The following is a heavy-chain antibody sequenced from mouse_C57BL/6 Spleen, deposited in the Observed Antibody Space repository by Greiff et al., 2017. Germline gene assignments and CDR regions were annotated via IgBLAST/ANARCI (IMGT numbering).Heavy chain of an antibody. Sequence: QVHVKQSGPELVKPGASVKLSCKASGYTFTSYDINWVKQRPGQGLEWIGWIYPRDGSTKYHEKFKGKATLTVDTSSSTAYMELRSLTSEDSADYFCTRDLRGPNFDYWGQGTTLTVSS. CDR1: GYTFTSYD. CDR2: IYPRDGST. CDR3: TRDLRGPNFDY. V-gene: IGHV1-85*01. J-gene: IGHJ2*01.